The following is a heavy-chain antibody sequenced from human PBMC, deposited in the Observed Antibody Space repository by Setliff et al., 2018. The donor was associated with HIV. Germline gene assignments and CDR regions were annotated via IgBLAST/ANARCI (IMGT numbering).Heavy chain of an antibody. CDR3: ARDNSYYYGSGSHYWYGMDV. D-gene: IGHD3-10*01. Sequence: PSETLSLTCAVSGYSISSGYYWGWIRQTPGKGLEWIGSIYHSGTTYYNPSLKSRFTISVDTSKNQFSLNLTSVTAADTAVYYCARDNSYYYGSGSHYWYGMDVWGQGTTVTVSS. CDR2: IYHSGTT. CDR1: GYSISSGYY. V-gene: IGHV4-38-2*02. J-gene: IGHJ6*01.